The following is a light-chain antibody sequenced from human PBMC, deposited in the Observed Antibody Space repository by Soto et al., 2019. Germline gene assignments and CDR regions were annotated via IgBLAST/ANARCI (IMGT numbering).Light chain of an antibody. CDR2: AAS. V-gene: IGKV3-20*01. J-gene: IGKJ1*01. CDR1: QSVSSYY. Sequence: SVLTQSPGTLSLAPGERATLSCLASQSVSSYYLAWYQQKPGQAPRLLIYAASSRATGIPDRFSGGGSGTDFTLTISSLEPEDYAVYYCQQYGSSPRTFGQGTKVDI. CDR3: QQYGSSPRT.